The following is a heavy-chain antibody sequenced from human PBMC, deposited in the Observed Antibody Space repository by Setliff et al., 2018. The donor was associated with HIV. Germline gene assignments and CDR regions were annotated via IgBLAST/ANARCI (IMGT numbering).Heavy chain of an antibody. Sequence: GGSLRLSCAASGFSFSSYGMNWVRQAPGKGLEWVSYISSTSSNIYYVDSVEGRFTISRDNADNSLYLRMNSLRAEDTAVYYCARYALAVPGYHNAFDIWGQGTMVTVSS. CDR3: ARYALAVPGYHNAFDI. CDR2: ISSTSSNI. V-gene: IGHV3-48*01. D-gene: IGHD6-19*01. CDR1: GFSFSSYG. J-gene: IGHJ3*02.